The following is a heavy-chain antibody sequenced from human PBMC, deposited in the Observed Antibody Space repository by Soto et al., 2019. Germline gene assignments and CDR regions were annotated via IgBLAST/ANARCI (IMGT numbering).Heavy chain of an antibody. V-gene: IGHV4-61*01. J-gene: IGHJ5*02. Sequence: SETLSLTCTVSGGSVSSGSYYWSWIRQPPGKGLEWIGYIYYSGSTNYNPSLKSRVTISVDTSKNQFSLKLGSVTAADTAVYYCARESLTRGAYCGGDCYWGGDWFDPWGQGTLVTVSS. CDR3: ARESLTRGAYCGGDCYWGGDWFDP. CDR1: GGSVSSGSYY. CDR2: IYYSGST. D-gene: IGHD2-21*02.